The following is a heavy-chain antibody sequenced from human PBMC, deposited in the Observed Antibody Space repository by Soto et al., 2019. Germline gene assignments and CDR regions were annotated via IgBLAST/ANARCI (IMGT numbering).Heavy chain of an antibody. CDR1: GGSISSSSYY. CDR2: IYYSGST. CDR3: ARHPSVVVTAMNWFDP. Sequence: SETLSLTCTVSGGSISSSSYYWGWIRQPPGKGLEWIGSIYYSGSTYYNPSLKSRVTISVDTSKNQFSLKLSSVTAADTAVYYCARHPSVVVTAMNWFDPWGQGTLVTVSS. V-gene: IGHV4-39*01. J-gene: IGHJ5*02. D-gene: IGHD2-21*02.